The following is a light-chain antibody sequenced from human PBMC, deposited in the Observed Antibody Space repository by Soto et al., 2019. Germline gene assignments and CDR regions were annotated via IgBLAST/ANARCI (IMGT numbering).Light chain of an antibody. Sequence: QSVLTQPPSVSGAPGQRVTISCTGRSSNIGAGYDVHWYQQLPGTAPKLLIYGNSNRPSGVPDRFSGSKSGTSASLAITGLQAEDEAEDYCQSYDSSLSGSGVFGTGPKLTVL. V-gene: IGLV1-40*01. CDR1: SSNIGAGYD. CDR2: GNS. J-gene: IGLJ1*01. CDR3: QSYDSSLSGSGV.